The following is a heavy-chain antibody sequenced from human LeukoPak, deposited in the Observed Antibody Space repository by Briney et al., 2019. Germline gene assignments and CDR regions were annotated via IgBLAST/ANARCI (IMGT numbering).Heavy chain of an antibody. CDR1: GYTFTDYY. J-gene: IGHJ4*02. V-gene: IGHV1-2*02. D-gene: IGHD2-21*01. CDR3: ASIKYGGLFGDFDY. Sequence: GSSVKVSCKASGYTFTDYYMHWVRQAPGQGLEWMGWINPNSGGTNYAQKFQGRVTMTRDTSISTAYMELSRLRSDDTAAYYCASIKYGGLFGDFDYWGQGTLVTVSS. CDR2: INPNSGGT.